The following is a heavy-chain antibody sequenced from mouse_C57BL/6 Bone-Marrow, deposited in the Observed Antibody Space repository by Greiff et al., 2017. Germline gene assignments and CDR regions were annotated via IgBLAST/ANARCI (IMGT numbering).Heavy chain of an antibody. CDR2: IDPSDSYT. V-gene: IGHV1-69*01. D-gene: IGHD2-5*01. J-gene: IGHJ2*01. CDR3: AAYYSNYVDY. CDR1: GYTFTSYW. Sequence: QVQLQQPGAELVMPGASVKLSCKASGYTFTSYWMHWVKQRPGQGLEWIGEIDPSDSYTNYNQKFKGKSTSSSTAYMQLSSLTSEDSAVYYCAAYYSNYVDYWGQGTTLTVSS.